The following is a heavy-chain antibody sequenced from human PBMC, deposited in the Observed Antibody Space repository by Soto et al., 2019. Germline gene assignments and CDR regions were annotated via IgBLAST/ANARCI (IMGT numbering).Heavy chain of an antibody. CDR3: ARDAGDVEDV. Sequence: QVQLVESGGGVVQPGRSLKLSCAASGFTFNTYAMQWIRQAPGKGLEWVAVISYSGTNKFYADSVQGRFTISRDNSKNTLNLQMNSLRDEDTAVYYCARDAGDVEDVWGQGTTVTVSS. CDR1: GFTFNTYA. CDR2: ISYSGTNK. J-gene: IGHJ6*02. V-gene: IGHV3-30*04.